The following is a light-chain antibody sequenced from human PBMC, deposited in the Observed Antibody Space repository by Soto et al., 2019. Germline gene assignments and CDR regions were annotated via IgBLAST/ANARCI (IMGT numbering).Light chain of an antibody. V-gene: IGLV2-8*01. CDR2: EVN. CDR1: SSDVGGYNF. J-gene: IGLJ1*01. Sequence: QSALTQPPSASGSHGKSVTISCTGTSSDVGGYNFVSWYQQHPGKVPKLMVYEVNQRPSGVPDRFSGSKSGNTASLTVSGLQADDEADYYCTSYAGGNNVFGTGTKLTVL. CDR3: TSYAGGNNV.